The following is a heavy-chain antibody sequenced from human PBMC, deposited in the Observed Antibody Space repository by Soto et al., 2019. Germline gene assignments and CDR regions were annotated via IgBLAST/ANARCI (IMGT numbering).Heavy chain of an antibody. D-gene: IGHD3-3*01. Sequence: SVKVSCKASGGTFSSYAISWVRQAPGQGLEWMGGIIPIFGTANYAQKFQGRVTITADESTSTAYMELSSLRSEDTAVYYCARAGLRFLEWLSRPYYYYYGMDVWGQGTTVTVSS. CDR2: IIPIFGTA. J-gene: IGHJ6*02. CDR1: GGTFSSYA. V-gene: IGHV1-69*13. CDR3: ARAGLRFLEWLSRPYYYYYGMDV.